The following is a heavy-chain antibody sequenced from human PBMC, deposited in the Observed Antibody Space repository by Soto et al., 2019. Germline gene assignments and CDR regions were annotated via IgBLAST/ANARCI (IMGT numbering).Heavy chain of an antibody. CDR1: GGTFGSYT. CDR3: ARQKAMPPHFHSGMDV. D-gene: IGHD2-2*01. Sequence: QVHLVQSGAEVKKPGSSVKVSCTASGGTFGSYTVTWVRQAPGQGLEWMGEIIPMFGTASYAQRFQGRVTLTADKSTTTAHMELSSLSSDETAVYFCARQKAMPPHFHSGMDVWGQGTTVTVSS. V-gene: IGHV1-69*06. CDR2: IIPMFGTA. J-gene: IGHJ6*02.